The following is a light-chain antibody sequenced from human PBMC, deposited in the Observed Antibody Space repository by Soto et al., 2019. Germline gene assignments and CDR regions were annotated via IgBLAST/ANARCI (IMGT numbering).Light chain of an antibody. J-gene: IGKJ1*01. CDR1: QSISTS. CDR2: KAS. Sequence: EIQMTQSPSPLSASVGDRVTISCRASQSISTSLAWYQQKPGTAPKLLIYKASGLESGVPSRFKGSGSGTEFTLTISSLQPDDLATYYCQEYNSYWTFGQGTKVEIK. V-gene: IGKV1-5*03. CDR3: QEYNSYWT.